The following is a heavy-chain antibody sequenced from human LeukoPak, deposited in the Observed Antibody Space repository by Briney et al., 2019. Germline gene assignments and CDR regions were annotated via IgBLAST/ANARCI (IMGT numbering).Heavy chain of an antibody. D-gene: IGHD3-9*01. CDR3: ARSDYDILTGYYSAYGMDV. CDR2: IWYDGSNT. J-gene: IGHJ6*04. CDR1: GFTFSSYG. Sequence: GGSLRLSCAASGFTFSSYGMHWVRQAPGKGLEWVAAIWYDGSNTYYADSVKGRFTISRDNSKNTLYLQMNSLRAEDTAVYYCARSDYDILTGYYSAYGMDVWGKGTTVTVSS. V-gene: IGHV3-33*01.